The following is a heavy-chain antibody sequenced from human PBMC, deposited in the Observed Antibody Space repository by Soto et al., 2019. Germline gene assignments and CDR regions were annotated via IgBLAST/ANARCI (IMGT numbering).Heavy chain of an antibody. D-gene: IGHD1-26*01. J-gene: IGHJ2*01. Sequence: ASVKVSCKASGYTFTSYGINWVRQAPGQGLEWLGWISPYDGYTNYAQILQGRVYMTTDTSTKTAYMELRSLTPADTAVYYCATSGEDWYFDLWGRGTLVTVSS. CDR3: ATSGEDWYFDL. V-gene: IGHV1-18*01. CDR2: ISPYDGYT. CDR1: GYTFTSYG.